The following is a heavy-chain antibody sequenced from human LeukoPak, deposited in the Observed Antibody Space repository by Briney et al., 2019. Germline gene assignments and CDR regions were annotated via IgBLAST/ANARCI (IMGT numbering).Heavy chain of an antibody. V-gene: IGHV3-30-3*01. CDR1: GFTFSSYA. CDR3: ARAGIDYFDY. Sequence: GGSLRLSCAASGFTFSSYAMHWVRQAPGKGLEWVAVISYDGSNKYYADSVKSRFTISRDNSKNTLYLQMNSLRAEDTAVYYCARAGIDYFDYWGQGILVTVSS. D-gene: IGHD1-14*01. J-gene: IGHJ4*02. CDR2: ISYDGSNK.